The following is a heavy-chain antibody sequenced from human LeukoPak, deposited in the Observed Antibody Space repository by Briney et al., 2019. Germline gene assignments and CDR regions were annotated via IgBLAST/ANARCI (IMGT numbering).Heavy chain of an antibody. CDR3: ARDAPTVTTRDYYYYMDV. V-gene: IGHV1-2*02. Sequence: ASVKVSCKASGGTFSSYAISWVRQAPGQGLEWMGWINPNSGGTNYAQKFQGRVTMTRDTSISTAYMELSRLRSDDTAVYYCARDAPTVTTRDYYYYMDVWGKGTTVTVSS. CDR2: INPNSGGT. CDR1: GGTFSSYA. J-gene: IGHJ6*03. D-gene: IGHD4-11*01.